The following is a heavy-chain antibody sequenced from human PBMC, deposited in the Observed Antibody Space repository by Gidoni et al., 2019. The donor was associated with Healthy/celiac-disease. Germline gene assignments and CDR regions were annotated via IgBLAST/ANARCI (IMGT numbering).Heavy chain of an antibody. Sequence: QVQLVQSGAEVQKPGSSVKVSCKASGGTFSSYAISWVRQAPGQGLEWMGGIIPIFGTANYAQKFQGRVTITADESTSTAYMELSSLRSEDTAVYYCAREDLQITPVPQFDYWGQGTLVTVSS. CDR3: AREDLQITPVPQFDY. D-gene: IGHD1-1*01. J-gene: IGHJ4*02. CDR2: IIPIFGTA. V-gene: IGHV1-69*01. CDR1: GGTFSSYA.